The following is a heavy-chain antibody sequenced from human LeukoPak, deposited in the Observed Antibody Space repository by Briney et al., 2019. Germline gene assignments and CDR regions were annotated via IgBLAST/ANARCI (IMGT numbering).Heavy chain of an antibody. J-gene: IGHJ3*02. CDR1: GFTFSSYA. CDR3: ASSSYGDYVAFDI. V-gene: IGHV3-30*04. Sequence: GRSLRLSCAASGFTFSSYAMHWVRQAPGKGLEWVAVISYDGSNKYYADSVKGRFTISRDNSKNTLYLQMNSLRAEDTAVYYCASSSYGDYVAFDIWGQGTMVTVSS. D-gene: IGHD4-17*01. CDR2: ISYDGSNK.